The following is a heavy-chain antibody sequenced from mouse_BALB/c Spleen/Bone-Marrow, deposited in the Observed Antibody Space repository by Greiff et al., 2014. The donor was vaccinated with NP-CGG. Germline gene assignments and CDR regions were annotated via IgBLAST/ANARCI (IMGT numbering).Heavy chain of an antibody. J-gene: IGHJ2*01. D-gene: IGHD2-3*01. Sequence: VKLEESGPGLVAPSQSLTITCTVSGFSLASYGIHWVRRPPGKGLEWLGVIWAGGATNYNSALMSRLSISKDNSKSQVFLKMNSLQIDDTAMFYCTREREGDGYYDFDYWGQGTIFTVSS. CDR2: IWAGGAT. V-gene: IGHV2-9*02. CDR3: TREREGDGYYDFDY. CDR1: GFSLASYG.